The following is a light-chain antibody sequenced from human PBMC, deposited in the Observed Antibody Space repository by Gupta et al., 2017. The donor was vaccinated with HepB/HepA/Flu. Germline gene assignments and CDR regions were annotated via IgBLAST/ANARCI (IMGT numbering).Light chain of an antibody. V-gene: IGLV2-14*01. CDR1: RSDVGGYNY. Sequence: QSALTQPASVSGSPGQSITISCTGPRSDVGGYNYVSWYQQHPANARILMIYDVSNRTAGVASRFSGSKAGNTASLTISGLSAEDDADYYCSSDTSSSTQVFGGGIKLTVL. J-gene: IGLJ2*01. CDR2: DVS. CDR3: SSDTSSSTQV.